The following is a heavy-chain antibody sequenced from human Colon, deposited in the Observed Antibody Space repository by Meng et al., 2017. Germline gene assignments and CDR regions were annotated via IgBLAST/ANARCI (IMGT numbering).Heavy chain of an antibody. Sequence: GGSLRLSCAASGFTFSSYGMHWVRQAPGKGLEWVAVIWYDGSNKYYADSVKGRFTISRDNSKNTLYLQMNSLRAEDTAVYYCAREKDIVVVVAAFDYWGHGTLVTVSS. CDR1: GFTFSSYG. V-gene: IGHV3-33*01. CDR2: IWYDGSNK. D-gene: IGHD2-15*01. CDR3: AREKDIVVVVAAFDY. J-gene: IGHJ5*01.